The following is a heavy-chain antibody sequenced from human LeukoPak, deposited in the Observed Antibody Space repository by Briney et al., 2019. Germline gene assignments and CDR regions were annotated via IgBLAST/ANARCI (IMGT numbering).Heavy chain of an antibody. CDR3: ARGDSSGYYSLDY. Sequence: SVKVSCKASGGTFSSYAISWVRQAPGQGLEWMGGIIPIFGTADYAQKFQGRVTITTDESTSTAYMELSSLRSEDTAVYYCARGDSSGYYSLDYWGQGTLVTVSS. D-gene: IGHD3-22*01. J-gene: IGHJ4*02. CDR2: IIPIFGTA. CDR1: GGTFSSYA. V-gene: IGHV1-69*05.